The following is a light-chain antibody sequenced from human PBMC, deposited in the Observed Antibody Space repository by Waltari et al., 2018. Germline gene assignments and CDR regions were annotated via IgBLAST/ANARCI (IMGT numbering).Light chain of an antibody. CDR1: SPNIGSNY. Sequence: QSVLTQPPSASGTPGQRVTISCSGSSPNIGSNYVYWYQQLPGTAPKLLLYRNNQRPSGVPDRFSGSKSGTSASLAISGLRSEDEADYYCAAWDDSLSGFYVFGTGTKVTVL. CDR3: AAWDDSLSGFYV. J-gene: IGLJ1*01. CDR2: RNN. V-gene: IGLV1-47*01.